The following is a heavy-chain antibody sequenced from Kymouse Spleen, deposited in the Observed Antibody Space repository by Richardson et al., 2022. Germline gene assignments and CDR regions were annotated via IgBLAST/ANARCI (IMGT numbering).Heavy chain of an antibody. CDR3: AKGRLWFGESAYYYGMDV. Sequence: QVQLVESGGGVVQPGRSLRLSCAASGFTFSSYGMHWVRQAPGKGLEWVAVISYDGSNKYYADSVKGRFTISRDNSKNTLYLQMNSLRAEDTAVYYCAKGRLWFGESAYYYGMDVWGQGTTVTVSS. V-gene: IGHV3-30*18. D-gene: IGHD3-10*01. CDR2: ISYDGSNK. J-gene: IGHJ6*02. CDR1: GFTFSSYG.